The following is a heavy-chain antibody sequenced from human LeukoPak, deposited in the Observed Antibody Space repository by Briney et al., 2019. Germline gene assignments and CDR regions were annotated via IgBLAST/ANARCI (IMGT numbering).Heavy chain of an antibody. D-gene: IGHD4-17*01. J-gene: IGHJ2*01. CDR1: GFTLSNYF. Sequence: PGGSLRLSCAASGFTLSNYFMNWIRQAQGKGLEWVSYISDGRSSTNYADSVKGRFTISRDNAKNSLYLQMSSLRAEDTAVYYCARDPSGDYATRYFDLWGRGTLVTVSS. CDR2: ISDGRSST. CDR3: ARDPSGDYATRYFDL. V-gene: IGHV3-11*05.